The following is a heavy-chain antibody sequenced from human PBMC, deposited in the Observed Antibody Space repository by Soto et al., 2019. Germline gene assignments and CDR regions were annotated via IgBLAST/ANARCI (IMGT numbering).Heavy chain of an antibody. CDR2: SGGSGGGT. Sequence: GGSRRLACAASGFTCSSYAMNWVGQAPGKGLGWVSVSGGSGGGTYYADSANGRFTIPRDNSKNTLYLQMNSLRAEDTAGYYCAEETANWNFGYFDYWGQGTLVTVSS. CDR3: AEETANWNFGYFDY. J-gene: IGHJ4*02. CDR1: GFTCSSYA. V-gene: IGHV3-23*01. D-gene: IGHD1-7*01.